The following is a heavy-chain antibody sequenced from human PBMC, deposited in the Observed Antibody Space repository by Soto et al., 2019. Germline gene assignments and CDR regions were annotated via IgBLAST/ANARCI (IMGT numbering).Heavy chain of an antibody. J-gene: IGHJ2*01. Sequence: GASVKVSCKASGATFSSYAISWVRQAPGQGLEWMGGIIPIFGTANYAQKFQGRVTITADESTSTAYMELSSLRSEDTAVYYCAGPGPPGYSSSWYGWYFDLWGRGTLVTVSS. V-gene: IGHV1-69*13. CDR1: GATFSSYA. D-gene: IGHD6-13*01. CDR3: AGPGPPGYSSSWYGWYFDL. CDR2: IIPIFGTA.